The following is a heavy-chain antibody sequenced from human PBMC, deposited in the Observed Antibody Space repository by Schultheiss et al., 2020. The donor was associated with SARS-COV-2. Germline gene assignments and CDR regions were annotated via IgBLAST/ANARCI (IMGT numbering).Heavy chain of an antibody. Sequence: GESLKISCAASGFTFSSYSMNWVRQAPGKGLEWVSYISSSSTIYYADSVKGRFTISRDNAKNSLYLQMNSLRDEDTAVYYCVEGGNSLDYWGQGTLVNVSS. V-gene: IGHV3-48*02. D-gene: IGHD4-23*01. CDR1: GFTFSSYS. J-gene: IGHJ4*02. CDR2: ISSSSTI. CDR3: VEGGNSLDY.